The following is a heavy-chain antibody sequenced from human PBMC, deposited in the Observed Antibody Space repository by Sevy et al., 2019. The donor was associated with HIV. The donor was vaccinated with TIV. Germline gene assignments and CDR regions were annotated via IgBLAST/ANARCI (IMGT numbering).Heavy chain of an antibody. D-gene: IGHD3-9*01. J-gene: IGHJ6*02. CDR1: GITFTTSG. CDR3: AKDFTGYNGMDV. Sequence: GGSLRLSCAVSGITFTTSGMQWVRQAPGKGLEWVAVISYDGRNKFYGDSVKGRFTISRDNSKNMLYLQVNSLTTEDTAVYYCAKDFTGYNGMDVWGQGTMVTVSS. CDR2: ISYDGRNK. V-gene: IGHV3-30*18.